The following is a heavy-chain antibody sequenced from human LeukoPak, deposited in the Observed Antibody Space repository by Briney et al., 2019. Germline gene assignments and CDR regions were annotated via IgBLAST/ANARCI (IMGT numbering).Heavy chain of an antibody. V-gene: IGHV1-2*02. Sequence: GASVKVSCEAAGYTFTGYYMHWVRQAPGQGLEWMGWINPNSGGTNYAQKFQGRVTMTRDTSISTAYMELSRLRSDDTAVYYCARVVPAAIWFDPWGQGTLVTVSS. D-gene: IGHD2-2*01. CDR1: GYTFTGYY. CDR2: INPNSGGT. CDR3: ARVVPAAIWFDP. J-gene: IGHJ5*02.